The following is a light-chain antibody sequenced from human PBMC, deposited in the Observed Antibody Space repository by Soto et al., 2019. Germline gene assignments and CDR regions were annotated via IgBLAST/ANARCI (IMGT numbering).Light chain of an antibody. Sequence: LTQLPCSLSWYHPERATISCMASQSVSSTYLAWYQQKPGQAPRLLIYGASSRATGIPDRFSGSGSGTHFTLTISSLEPEDFAVYYCQQHSSSTITFGQGTRLEIK. CDR3: QQHSSSTIT. CDR1: QSVSSTY. V-gene: IGKV3-20*01. CDR2: GAS. J-gene: IGKJ5*01.